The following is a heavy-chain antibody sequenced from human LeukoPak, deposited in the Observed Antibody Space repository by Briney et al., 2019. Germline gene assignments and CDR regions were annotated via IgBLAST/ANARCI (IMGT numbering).Heavy chain of an antibody. CDR2: INHSGST. D-gene: IGHD2-15*01. CDR1: GGSFSGYY. CDR3: ARGSVAATGY. Sequence: SETLSLTCAVYGGSFSGYYWSWIRQPPGKGLEWIGEINHSGSTNYNPSLKSRVTISVDTSKNQFSLKLNSVTAADTAVYYCARGSVAATGYWGQGTLVTVSS. V-gene: IGHV4-34*01. J-gene: IGHJ4*02.